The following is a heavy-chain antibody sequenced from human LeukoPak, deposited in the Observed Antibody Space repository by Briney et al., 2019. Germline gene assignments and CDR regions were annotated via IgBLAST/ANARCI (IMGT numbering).Heavy chain of an antibody. CDR1: GFTFSSYW. CDR3: ARPGRPYCSGGSCVLVY. D-gene: IGHD2-15*01. V-gene: IGHV3-7*01. CDR2: IKHDGSED. J-gene: IGHJ4*02. Sequence: GGSLRLSCAASGFTFSSYWMTWVRQAPGKGLEWVATIKHDGSEDYYLDSVKGRFTISRDNAKSSMWLQMSSLRAEDTAVYYCARPGRPYCSGGSCVLVYWGQGTLVTVSS.